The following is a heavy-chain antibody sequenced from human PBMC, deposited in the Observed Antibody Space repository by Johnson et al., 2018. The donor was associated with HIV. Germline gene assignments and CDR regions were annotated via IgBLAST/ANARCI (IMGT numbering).Heavy chain of an antibody. CDR3: ARDVTAGNDAFDI. V-gene: IGHV3-74*01. CDR2: INSDGSNT. Sequence: VQLVESGGGLVQPGGSLRLSCAGSGFTFSRYWMHWVRQAPGKGLVWVSGINSDGSNTNYADSVKGRFTISRDNAKKTLYLQMNSLRAEDTAVYYCARDVTAGNDAFDIWGQGTMVTVSS. CDR1: GFTFSRYW. D-gene: IGHD1-1*01. J-gene: IGHJ3*02.